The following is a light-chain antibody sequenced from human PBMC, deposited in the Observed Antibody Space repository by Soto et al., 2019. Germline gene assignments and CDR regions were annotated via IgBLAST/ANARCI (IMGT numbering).Light chain of an antibody. Sequence: EIVLTQSPGTLSVSPGDRVTLSCRASQSISINLAWYQHKPGQALRLLIHAGSTRATGIPARISGSGSGTEFTLTISSLQSEDFAVYYCQQFRNWPWTFGQGTKVEV. V-gene: IGKV3D-15*01. CDR2: AGS. CDR3: QQFRNWPWT. CDR1: QSISIN. J-gene: IGKJ1*01.